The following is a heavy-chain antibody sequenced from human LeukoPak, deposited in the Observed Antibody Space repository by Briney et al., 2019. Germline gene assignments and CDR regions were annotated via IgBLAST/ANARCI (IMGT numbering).Heavy chain of an antibody. CDR3: ARERYYYDSSGYHDAFDI. J-gene: IGHJ3*02. D-gene: IGHD3-22*01. CDR2: ISYDGSNK. V-gene: IGHV3-30*04. CDR1: GFTFSSYA. Sequence: GGSLRLSCAASGFTFSSYAMHWVRRAPGKGLEWVAVISYDGSNKYYADSVKGRFTISRDNSKNTLYLQMNSLRAEDTAVYYCARERYYYDSSGYHDAFDIWGQGTMVTVSS.